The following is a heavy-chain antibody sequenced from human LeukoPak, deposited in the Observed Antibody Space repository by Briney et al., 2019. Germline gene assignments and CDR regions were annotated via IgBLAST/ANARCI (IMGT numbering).Heavy chain of an antibody. V-gene: IGHV3-9*03. Sequence: GRSLRLSCAASGFIFDDYAMHWVRQAPGKGLEWVSGISWNSGSIAYADSVKGRFTISRDNAKNSLYLQMNSLRAEDMALYYCAKDASLGYCSGGSCSAHFDYWGQGTLVTVSS. D-gene: IGHD2-15*01. CDR2: ISWNSGSI. J-gene: IGHJ4*02. CDR1: GFIFDDYA. CDR3: AKDASLGYCSGGSCSAHFDY.